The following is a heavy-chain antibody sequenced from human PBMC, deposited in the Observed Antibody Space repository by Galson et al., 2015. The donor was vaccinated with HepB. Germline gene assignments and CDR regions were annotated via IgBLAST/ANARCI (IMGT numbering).Heavy chain of an antibody. CDR3: ARARTKGRCRIASCLPEH. J-gene: IGHJ1*01. V-gene: IGHV3-30*03. CDR1: GFTFETYD. D-gene: IGHD1-14*01. Sequence: SLRLSCAASGFTFETYDMPWVRQAPGKGLEWVAVISCDGSNEDVGESVKGRVSLSRDNSKDTVYLQMNSLRPDDAAVYYCARARTKGRCRIASCLPEHWGQGTL. CDR2: ISCDGSNE.